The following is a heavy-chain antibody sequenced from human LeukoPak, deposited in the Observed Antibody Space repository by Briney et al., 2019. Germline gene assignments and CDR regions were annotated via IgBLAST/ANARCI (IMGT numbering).Heavy chain of an antibody. CDR2: INHSGST. J-gene: IGHJ3*02. Sequence: SETLSLTCAVYGGSFSGYYWSWIRQPPGKGLGWIGEINHSGSTNYNPSLKNRVTISVDTSKNQFSLKLSSVTAADTAVYYCASRLKSLSGYYAFDIWGQGTMVTVSS. D-gene: IGHD3-22*01. CDR3: ASRLKSLSGYYAFDI. V-gene: IGHV4-34*01. CDR1: GGSFSGYY.